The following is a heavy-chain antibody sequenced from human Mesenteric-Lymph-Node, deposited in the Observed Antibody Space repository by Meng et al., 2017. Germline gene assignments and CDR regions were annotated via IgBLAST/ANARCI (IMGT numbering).Heavy chain of an antibody. D-gene: IGHD1-26*01. CDR3: AKGGKWELLGYY. J-gene: IGHJ4*02. CDR1: GFTFSTYV. CDR2: ISVSGDAT. Sequence: GGSLRLSCAASGFTFSTYVMSWVRQAPGKGLEWVSSISVSGDATSYADSVKGRFTISRDNAWSTLYLQMNSLRAEDTAVYYCAKGGKWELLGYYWGQGTLVTVSS. V-gene: IGHV3-23*01.